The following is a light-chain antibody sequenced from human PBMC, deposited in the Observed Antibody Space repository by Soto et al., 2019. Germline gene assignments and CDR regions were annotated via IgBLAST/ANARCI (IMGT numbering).Light chain of an antibody. CDR2: GAS. J-gene: IGKJ4*01. CDR3: QQYNNWPLLT. Sequence: EIVMTQSPATLSVSPGERATLSCRASQSVSSNLAWYQQKPGQGPRLLIYGASTRATGIPARFSGSGSGTEFTLTISSLQSEDFAVYYCQQYNNWPLLTFGGGTKVEIK. CDR1: QSVSSN. V-gene: IGKV3-15*01.